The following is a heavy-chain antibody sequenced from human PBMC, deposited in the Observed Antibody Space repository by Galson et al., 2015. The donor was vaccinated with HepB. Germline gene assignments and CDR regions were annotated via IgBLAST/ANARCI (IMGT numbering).Heavy chain of an antibody. J-gene: IGHJ4*02. V-gene: IGHV5-10-1*01. Sequence: QSGAEVKKPGESLRISCKGSGNSFTSYWISWVRQMPGKGLEWMGRIDPSDSYTNYSPSFQGHVTISADKSISTAHLQWSSLKASDTAMYYCVARREIITGFDYWGQGTLVTVSS. CDR3: VARREIITGFDY. CDR2: IDPSDSYT. CDR1: GNSFTSYW. D-gene: IGHD3-10*01.